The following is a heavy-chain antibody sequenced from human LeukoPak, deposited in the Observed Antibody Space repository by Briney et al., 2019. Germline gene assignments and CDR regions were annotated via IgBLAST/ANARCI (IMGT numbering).Heavy chain of an antibody. CDR1: GFIFSSVG. Sequence: PGGSLRLSCEASGFIFSSVGMLWVRQAPGKGLEWVAVISYDGNNQYYSDSVKGRFTMSRDNSKNTVYLQMNSLRAEDTAVYYCAKIRGGATIFGDFLFWGQGTLVTVSS. D-gene: IGHD5-24*01. CDR3: AKIRGGATIFGDFLF. V-gene: IGHV3-30*18. CDR2: ISYDGNNQ. J-gene: IGHJ4*02.